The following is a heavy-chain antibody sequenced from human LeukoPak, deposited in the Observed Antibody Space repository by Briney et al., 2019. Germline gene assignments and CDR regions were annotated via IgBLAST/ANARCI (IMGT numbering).Heavy chain of an antibody. J-gene: IGHJ4*02. CDR2: INPNSGGT. V-gene: IGHV1-2*02. Sequence: ASVKVSCKASGSTFTGHYMHWVRQAPGRGLEWMGWINPNSGGTNYAQRFQDRVTMTRDTSISTAYMELIRLRSDDTAVYYCAREPFDDWGQGTLVTVSS. CDR1: GSTFTGHY. CDR3: AREPFDD.